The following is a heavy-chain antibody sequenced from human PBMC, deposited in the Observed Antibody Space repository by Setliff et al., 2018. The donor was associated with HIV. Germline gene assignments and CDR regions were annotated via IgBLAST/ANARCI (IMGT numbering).Heavy chain of an antibody. J-gene: IGHJ4*02. D-gene: IGHD1-26*01. V-gene: IGHV3-53*01. Sequence: GGSLRLSCVASGFSVSSDNLSWIRQAPGKGLEWVSVIYAGGTTNYADSVKGRFTISRDISKNSLYLQMNSLRAEDSAIYYCAKRNSEGYYDYWGQGTLVTVSS. CDR3: AKRNSEGYYDY. CDR2: IYAGGTT. CDR1: GFSVSSDN.